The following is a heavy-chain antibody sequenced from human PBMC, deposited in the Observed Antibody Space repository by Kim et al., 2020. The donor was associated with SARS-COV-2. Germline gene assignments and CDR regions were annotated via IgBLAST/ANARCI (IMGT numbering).Heavy chain of an antibody. V-gene: IGHV3-49*02. J-gene: IGHJ4*02. D-gene: IGHD2-15*01. CDR3: TRAYCSGGSCPDY. Sequence: YAASVKGRFTISRDDSKSIAYLQMNSLKTEDTAVYYCTRAYCSGGSCPDYWGQGTLVTVSS.